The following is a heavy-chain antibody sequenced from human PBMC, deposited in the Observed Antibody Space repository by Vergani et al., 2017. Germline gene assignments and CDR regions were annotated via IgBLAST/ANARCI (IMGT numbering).Heavy chain of an antibody. V-gene: IGHV4-30-4*01. CDR3: ARDASMVRGVMIDYYYYGMDV. CDR1: GGSISSGDYY. J-gene: IGHJ6*02. Sequence: QVQLQESGPGLVKTSQTLSLTCTVSGGSISSGDYYWSWIRQPPGKGLEWIGYIYYSGSTYYNPSLKSRVTISVDTSKNQFSLKLSSVTAADTAVYYCARDASMVRGVMIDYYYYGMDVWGQGP. D-gene: IGHD3-10*01. CDR2: IYYSGST.